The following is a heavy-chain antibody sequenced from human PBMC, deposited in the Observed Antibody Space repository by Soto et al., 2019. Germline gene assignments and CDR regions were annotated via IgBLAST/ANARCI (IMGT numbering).Heavy chain of an antibody. CDR1: GFTFSGSA. J-gene: IGHJ4*02. CDR2: IRSKANSYAT. D-gene: IGHD5-12*01. CDR3: TSLEYSGYEGGA. Sequence: EVQLVESGGGLVQPGGSLKLSCAASGFTFSGSAMHWVRQASGKGLEWVGRIRSKANSYATAYAASVIGRFTISRDDSKNTAYLQMNSLKTEDTAVYYRTSLEYSGYEGGARGQGTLVTVSS. V-gene: IGHV3-73*01.